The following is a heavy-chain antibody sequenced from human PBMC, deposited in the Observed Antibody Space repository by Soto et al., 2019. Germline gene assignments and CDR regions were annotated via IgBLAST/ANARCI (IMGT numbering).Heavy chain of an antibody. J-gene: IGHJ4*02. D-gene: IGHD4-17*01. CDR2: ITTGGVT. CDR3: ARDWSYAFDY. Sequence: GGSLRLSCATSGFTLTTYTMNWVRQAPGKGLEWLSYITTGGVTFYADSVKGRFTISKDNAKNSLYLQMDSLRAEDTAVYYCARDWSYAFDYWGQGTPVTVSS. CDR1: GFTLTTYT. V-gene: IGHV3-48*01.